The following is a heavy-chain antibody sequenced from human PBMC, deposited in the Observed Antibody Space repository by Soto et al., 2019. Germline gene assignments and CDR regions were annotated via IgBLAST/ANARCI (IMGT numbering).Heavy chain of an antibody. Sequence: ASVKVSCKASGYIFVNSGIAWVRQAPGQGLEWMGWISPYTGNTHSASKVQGRLTMTTDTSTSTAYMELRSLRSDDTAVYYCAREIAETSGWYDDYWGQGTLVTVSS. D-gene: IGHD6-19*01. J-gene: IGHJ4*02. V-gene: IGHV1-18*01. CDR1: GYIFVNSG. CDR3: AREIAETSGWYDDY. CDR2: ISPYTGNT.